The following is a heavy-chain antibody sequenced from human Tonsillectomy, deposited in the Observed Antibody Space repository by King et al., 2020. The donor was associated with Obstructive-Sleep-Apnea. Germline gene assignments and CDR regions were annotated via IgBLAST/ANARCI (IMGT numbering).Heavy chain of an antibody. CDR3: AVWNGRDY. J-gene: IGHJ4*02. CDR1: GFTFSNYW. V-gene: IGHV3-7*01. Sequence: VQLVESGGGLVQPGGSLRRSCGVSGFTFSNYWMTWVRHAPGKGLEWVAHIRPDGGGKDYVDSVKGRFTISRDNAKNSLYLQMNSLRAEDTAVYYCAVWNGRDYWGQGTLVTVSS. CDR2: IRPDGGGK. D-gene: IGHD1-1*01.